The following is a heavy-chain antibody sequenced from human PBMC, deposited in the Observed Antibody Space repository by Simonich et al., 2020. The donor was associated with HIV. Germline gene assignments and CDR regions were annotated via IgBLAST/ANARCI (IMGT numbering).Heavy chain of an antibody. J-gene: IGHJ4*02. D-gene: IGHD2-2*01. V-gene: IGHV3-21*01. CDR3: ARDGRKGSSTSCSDY. Sequence: EVQLVESGGGLVKPGGSLRLSCAASGFTFSSYSMNWVRQPPGKGLEWVSAMSSSSSYIYYADSVKGRFTISGENAKNALYLQMNSLRAEDTAVYYCARDGRKGSSTSCSDYWGQGTLVTVSS. CDR1: GFTFSSYS. CDR2: MSSSSSYI.